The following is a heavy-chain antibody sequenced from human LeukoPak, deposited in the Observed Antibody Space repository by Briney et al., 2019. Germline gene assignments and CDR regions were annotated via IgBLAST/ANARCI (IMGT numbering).Heavy chain of an antibody. CDR1: GFTFNSYS. J-gene: IGHJ4*02. D-gene: IGHD2/OR15-2a*01. V-gene: IGHV3-30-3*01. CDR2: ISDDETYK. Sequence: PGGSLRLSCAASGFTFNSYSMHWVRQAPGKGLEWVTAISDDETYKFYADSVKGRFTISRDNSRNTLYLQMNSLRAEDTAVYYCARSGLSRFGFWGQGTLVTVSS. CDR3: ARSGLSRFGF.